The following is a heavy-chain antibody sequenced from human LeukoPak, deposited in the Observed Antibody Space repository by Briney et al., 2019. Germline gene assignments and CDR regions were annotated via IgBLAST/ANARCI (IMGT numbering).Heavy chain of an antibody. V-gene: IGHV4-59*01. D-gene: IGHD5-12*01. CDR1: GGSISSYY. CDR2: IYYSGST. CDR3: ARYSGYDRRISFDY. J-gene: IGHJ4*02. Sequence: PSETLSLTCTVSGGSISSYYWSWIRQPPGKGLEWIGYIYYSGSTNYNPSLKSRVTISVDTSKNQFSLKLSSVTAADTAVYYCARYSGYDRRISFDYWGQGTPVTVSS.